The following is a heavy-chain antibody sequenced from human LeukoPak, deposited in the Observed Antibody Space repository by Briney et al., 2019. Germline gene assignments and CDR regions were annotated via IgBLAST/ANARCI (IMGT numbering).Heavy chain of an antibody. V-gene: IGHV3-23*01. D-gene: IGHD6-6*01. CDR3: AKGSSSSRPYYFDY. CDR2: ITDSGGDT. J-gene: IGHJ4*02. CDR1: GFSFSRYA. Sequence: GGSLRLSCAASGFSFSRYAMSWVRPAPGKGLAWVSAITDSGGDTYHADSVKGRFTISRDNSKNTLFLQMNSLRVEDTAVYYCAKGSSSSRPYYFDYWGQGTLVTVSS.